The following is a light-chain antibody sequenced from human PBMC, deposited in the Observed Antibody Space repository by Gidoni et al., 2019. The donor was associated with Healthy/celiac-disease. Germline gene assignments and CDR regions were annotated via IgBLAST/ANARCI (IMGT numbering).Light chain of an antibody. CDR2: KAS. J-gene: IGKJ5*01. CDR3: QQYHSYSRIT. V-gene: IGKV1-5*03. CDR1: QSISSW. Sequence: DSQMTQSTSTLSASVGDRVTITCRASQSISSWLAWYQQKPGKAPKLLIYKASSLESGVPSRFSGSGSGTEFTLTISSLQPDDFATYYCQQYHSYSRITFGQGTRLEIK.